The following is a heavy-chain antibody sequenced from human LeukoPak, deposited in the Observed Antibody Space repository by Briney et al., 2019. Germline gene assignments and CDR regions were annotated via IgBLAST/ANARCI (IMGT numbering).Heavy chain of an antibody. V-gene: IGHV3-66*01. J-gene: IGHJ3*02. D-gene: IGHD5-24*01. CDR1: GFTVSSNY. Sequence: GGSLRLSCAASGFTVSSNYMSWVRQAPGKGLEWVSVIYSGGSTYYADSVKGRFTISRDNSKNTLYLQMNSLRAEDTAVYYCARGLEMATSGAFDIWGQGTMVTVSS. CDR3: ARGLEMATSGAFDI. CDR2: IYSGGST.